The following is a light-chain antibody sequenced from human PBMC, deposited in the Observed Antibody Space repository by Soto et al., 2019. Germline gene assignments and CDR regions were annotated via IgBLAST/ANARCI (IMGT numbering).Light chain of an antibody. Sequence: EIVLTQSPATLSLSPGERATLSCRASQSVSSYLAWYQQKPGQAPRLLIYGASNRATGIPARFSGSGSGTDFTLTISSLEPEDFAVYYCHQRSKWPLTFGGGTQVDIK. V-gene: IGKV3-11*01. CDR3: HQRSKWPLT. CDR2: GAS. J-gene: IGKJ4*01. CDR1: QSVSSY.